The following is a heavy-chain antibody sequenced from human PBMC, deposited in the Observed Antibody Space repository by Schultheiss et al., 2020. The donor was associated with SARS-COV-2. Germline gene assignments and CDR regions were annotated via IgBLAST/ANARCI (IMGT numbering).Heavy chain of an antibody. CDR3: AREGKYYDFWSGYLDY. CDR1: GFTFSSYE. CDR2: ISSSGSTI. D-gene: IGHD3-3*01. V-gene: IGHV3-48*03. J-gene: IGHJ4*02. Sequence: GESLKISCAASGFTFSSYEMNWVRQAPGKGLEWVSYISSSGSTIYYADSVKGRFTISRDNAKNSLYLQMNSLRAEDTAVYYCAREGKYYDFWSGYLDYWGQGTLVTVSS.